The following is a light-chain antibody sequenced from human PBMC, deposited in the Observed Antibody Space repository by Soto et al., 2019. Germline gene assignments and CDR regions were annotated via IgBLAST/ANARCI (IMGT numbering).Light chain of an antibody. J-gene: IGKJ4*01. V-gene: IGKV1-9*01. CDR3: QQRSNPLT. CDR1: QGISSY. CDR2: AAS. Sequence: DIQMTQSPSTLSASVGDRVTITCRASQGISSYLAWYQQKPGKAPKLLIYAASTLQSGVPSRFSGSGSGTDFTLTISSLEPEDFAVYYCQQRSNPLTFGGGTKVDIK.